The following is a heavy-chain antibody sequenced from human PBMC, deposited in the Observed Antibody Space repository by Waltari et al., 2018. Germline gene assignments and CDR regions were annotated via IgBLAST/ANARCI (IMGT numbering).Heavy chain of an antibody. CDR1: GSSFPDLF. V-gene: IGHV1-2*06. D-gene: IGHD3-3*01. CDR2: INPNSGDT. J-gene: IGHJ4*02. CDR3: ARSGGGTTTFGVAE. Sequence: QVQLVQSGAEVKKSVASLKVSCKASGSSFPDLFTHWVRQAPGHGLEWMGRINPNSGDTSYAQRFQGRVTMTGDTSITTAYMELTGLRSDDTAIYYCARSGGGTTTFGVAEWGQGSLVTVSS.